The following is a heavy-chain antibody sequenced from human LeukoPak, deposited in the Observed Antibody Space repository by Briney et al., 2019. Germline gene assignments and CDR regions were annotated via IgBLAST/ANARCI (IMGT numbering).Heavy chain of an antibody. D-gene: IGHD3-22*01. CDR1: GFTFSSYE. CDR3: ARVIRVPMIVVVADAFDI. V-gene: IGHV3-48*03. Sequence: PGGSLRLSCAASGFTFSSYEMNWVHQAPGKGLEWVSYISSSGSTIYYADSVKGRFTISRDNAKNSLYLQMNSLRAEDTAVYYCARVIRVPMIVVVADAFDIWGQGTMVTVSS. J-gene: IGHJ3*02. CDR2: ISSSGSTI.